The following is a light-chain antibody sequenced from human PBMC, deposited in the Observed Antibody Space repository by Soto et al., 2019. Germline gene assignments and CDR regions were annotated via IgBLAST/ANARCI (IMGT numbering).Light chain of an antibody. Sequence: EIVLTQSPGTPSLSPGERATLSCRASQSVSSSYLAWYQTKPGQAPRLLIYGATCSATGIPDRFSGSGSGTDSTLTISRLEREDFAVDYCQQYGSSPTFGQGTKVEIK. CDR3: QQYGSSPT. CDR1: QSVSSSY. J-gene: IGKJ1*01. CDR2: GAT. V-gene: IGKV3-20*01.